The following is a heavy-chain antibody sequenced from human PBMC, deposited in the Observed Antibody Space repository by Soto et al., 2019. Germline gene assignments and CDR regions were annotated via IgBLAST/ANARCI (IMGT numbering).Heavy chain of an antibody. V-gene: IGHV4-59*01. CDR1: GDSISTFY. J-gene: IGHJ4*02. CDR3: ARVRSNLFDY. D-gene: IGHD3-3*01. CDR2: IHYSGST. Sequence: SETLSLTCTVSGDSISTFYCILIRQPPGKGLEWIGYIHYSGSTNYNPSLKSQVIISVDTSKNQFSLKLSSVTAADTAVYFCARVRSNLFDYWGQGTLVTVSS.